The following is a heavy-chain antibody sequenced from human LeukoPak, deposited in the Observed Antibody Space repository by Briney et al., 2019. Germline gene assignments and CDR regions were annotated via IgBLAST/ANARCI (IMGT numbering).Heavy chain of an antibody. CDR3: ARGAYYYDSSGYYLRYFDY. D-gene: IGHD3-22*01. Sequence: PSETLSLTCTVSGGSISSSSYYWGWIRQPPGKGLEWIGSIYHSGSTYYNPSLKSRVTISVDTSKNQFSLKLSSVTAADTAVYYCARGAYYYDSSGYYLRYFDYWGQGTLVTVSS. J-gene: IGHJ4*02. V-gene: IGHV4-39*07. CDR1: GGSISSSSYY. CDR2: IYHSGST.